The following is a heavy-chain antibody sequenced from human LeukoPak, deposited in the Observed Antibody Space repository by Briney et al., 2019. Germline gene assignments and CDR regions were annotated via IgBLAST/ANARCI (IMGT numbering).Heavy chain of an antibody. CDR3: ARPPDSSDYGAAFDS. V-gene: IGHV4-38-2*01. Sequence: SEILSLTCAVSGFSITSGYFWGWIRQPPGKGLEWIGSIYHSGTTYYNPSLKSRVIISVDTSKNQFSLGLTSVTAADTAVYYCARPPDSSDYGAAFDSWGQGTLVTVSS. D-gene: IGHD4-11*01. CDR1: GFSITSGYF. J-gene: IGHJ4*02. CDR2: IYHSGTT.